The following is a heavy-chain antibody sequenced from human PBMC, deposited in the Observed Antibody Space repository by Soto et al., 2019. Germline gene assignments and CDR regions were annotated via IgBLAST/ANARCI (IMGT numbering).Heavy chain of an antibody. CDR1: GFTFSGYW. V-gene: IGHV3-7*03. CDR3: ARPVGYSYGYDF. Sequence: PGGSLRLSCAGSGFTFSGYWMNWVRQAPGKGLEWVANIKQDGSEKYYVDSVKGRFIISRDNAKNSLYLQMNSLRAEDTAVYYCARPVGYSYGYDFWGQGTLVTVSS. J-gene: IGHJ4*02. D-gene: IGHD5-18*01. CDR2: IKQDGSEK.